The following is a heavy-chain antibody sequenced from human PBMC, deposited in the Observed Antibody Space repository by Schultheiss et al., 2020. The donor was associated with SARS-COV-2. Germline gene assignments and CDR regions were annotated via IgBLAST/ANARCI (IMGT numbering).Heavy chain of an antibody. D-gene: IGHD1-26*01. V-gene: IGHV3-21*01. CDR3: AKTLSGSYHN. J-gene: IGHJ4*02. CDR1: GFTFDDYA. Sequence: GGSLRLSCAASGFTFDDYAMHWVRQAPGKGLEWVSSISSSSSYIYYADSVKGRFTISRDNAKNSLYLQMNSLRAEDTAVYYCAKTLSGSYHNWGQGTLVTVSS. CDR2: ISSSSSYI.